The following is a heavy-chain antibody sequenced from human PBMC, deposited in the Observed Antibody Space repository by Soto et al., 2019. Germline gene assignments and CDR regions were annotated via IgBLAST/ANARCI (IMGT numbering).Heavy chain of an antibody. Sequence: SYTLSLTCKVSGDSIRSYYWTWIRQPPGKGLELIGYIYYSGSTRYNPSLKSRVTISVDMSKNQFSLKLSSVIAADTAVYYCARAYGGFDNGLDVWGQGTAVTVSS. J-gene: IGHJ6*02. CDR1: GDSIRSYY. D-gene: IGHD5-12*01. CDR3: ARAYGGFDNGLDV. CDR2: IYYSGST. V-gene: IGHV4-59*07.